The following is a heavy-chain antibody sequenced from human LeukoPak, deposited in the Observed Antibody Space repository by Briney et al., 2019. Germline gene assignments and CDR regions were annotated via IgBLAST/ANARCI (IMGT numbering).Heavy chain of an antibody. D-gene: IGHD3-22*01. CDR1: GYSFTTNF. CDR3: ARENAQFYYDSSDYYYFDY. V-gene: IGHV1-46*01. CDR2: INPSGGST. J-gene: IGHJ4*02. Sequence: GASVKVSCKASGYSFTTNFMHWVRQAPGQGLEWMGIINPSGGSTSHAQKFQGRVTMTRGTSTSTVYMELSSLRSEDTAVYYCARENAQFYYDSSDYYYFDYWGQGTLVTVSS.